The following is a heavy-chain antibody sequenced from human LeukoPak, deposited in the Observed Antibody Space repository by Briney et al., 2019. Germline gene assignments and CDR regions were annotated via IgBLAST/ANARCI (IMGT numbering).Heavy chain of an antibody. V-gene: IGHV1-2*02. D-gene: IGHD3-22*01. CDR3: ASAPLYDSSGYYFPWSYYYYMDV. J-gene: IGHJ6*03. Sequence: GASVKVSCKASGYTFTGYYMHWVRQAPGQGLEWMGWINPNSGGTNYAQKFQGRVTMTRDTSISTAYMELSRLRSDDTAVYYCASAPLYDSSGYYFPWSYYYYMDVWGKGTTVTISS. CDR1: GYTFTGYY. CDR2: INPNSGGT.